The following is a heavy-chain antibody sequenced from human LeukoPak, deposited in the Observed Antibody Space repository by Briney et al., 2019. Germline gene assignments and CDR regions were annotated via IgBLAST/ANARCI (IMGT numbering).Heavy chain of an antibody. D-gene: IGHD2-2*01. V-gene: IGHV1-2*02. J-gene: IGHJ5*02. CDR2: INPNSGGT. CDR3: AREVPAAINWFDP. Sequence: GASVKVSCKASGYTFTGYYMHWVRQAPGQGLEWMGWINPNSGGTNYAQKFQGRVTMTRDTSISTAYMELSRLRSDDTAVYYCAREVPAAINWFDPWGQGTLVTVS. CDR1: GYTFTGYY.